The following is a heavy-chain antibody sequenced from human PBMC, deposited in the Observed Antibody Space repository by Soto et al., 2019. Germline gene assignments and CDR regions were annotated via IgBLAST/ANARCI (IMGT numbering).Heavy chain of an antibody. Sequence: GGSLRLSCAASGFTFSSYWMSWVRQAPGKGLEWVANIKQDGSEKYYVDSVKGRFTISRDNAKNSLYLQMNSLRGEDTAVYYCARDATWGKWLRLGFDYWGQGTLVTVSS. CDR3: ARDATWGKWLRLGFDY. D-gene: IGHD5-12*01. V-gene: IGHV3-7*03. CDR2: IKQDGSEK. CDR1: GFTFSSYW. J-gene: IGHJ4*02.